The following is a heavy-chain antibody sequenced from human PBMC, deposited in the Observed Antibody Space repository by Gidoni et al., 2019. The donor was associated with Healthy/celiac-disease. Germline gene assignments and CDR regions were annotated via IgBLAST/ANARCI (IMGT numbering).Heavy chain of an antibody. CDR2: INHSGST. J-gene: IGHJ2*01. CDR3: ARRWFGEKTRYFDL. CDR1: GGSSSGYY. V-gene: IGHV4-34*01. D-gene: IGHD3-10*01. Sequence: QVQLQQWGAGLLKPSETLSLTCAVYGGSSSGYYWSWIRQPPGKGLEWIGEINHSGSTNYNPSLKSRVTISVDTSKNQFSLKLSSVTAADTAVYYCARRWFGEKTRYFDLWGRGTLVTVSS.